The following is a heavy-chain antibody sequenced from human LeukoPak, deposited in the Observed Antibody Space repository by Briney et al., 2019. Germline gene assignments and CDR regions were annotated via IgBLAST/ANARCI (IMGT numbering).Heavy chain of an antibody. V-gene: IGHV3-49*04. Sequence: QTGGSLRLSCAASGFTFSSYAMSWVRQAPGKGLEWVGFIRSKAYGGTTEYAASVKGRFTISRDDSKSIAYLQMNSLKTEDTAVYYCTREAYYYDSSGYFENDYWGQGTLVTVSS. J-gene: IGHJ4*02. CDR1: GFTFSSYA. CDR2: IRSKAYGGTT. D-gene: IGHD3-22*01. CDR3: TREAYYYDSSGYFENDY.